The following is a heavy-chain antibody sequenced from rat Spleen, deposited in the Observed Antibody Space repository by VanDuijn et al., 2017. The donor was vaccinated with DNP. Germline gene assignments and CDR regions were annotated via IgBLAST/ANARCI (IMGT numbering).Heavy chain of an antibody. CDR2: MSHAGGST. J-gene: IGHJ2*01. CDR1: GFTFSDYY. CDR3: TTTPEYYGYNYVA. D-gene: IGHD1-9*01. Sequence: EVQLVETGGGLVQPGRSLKLSCAASGFTFSDYYMAWVRQAPTKGLEWVASMSHAGGSTYYRDSVKGRFTISRDNAKSSLYLQMDSLRSEDTATYYCTTTPEYYGYNYVAWGQGVMVTVSS. V-gene: IGHV5-20*01.